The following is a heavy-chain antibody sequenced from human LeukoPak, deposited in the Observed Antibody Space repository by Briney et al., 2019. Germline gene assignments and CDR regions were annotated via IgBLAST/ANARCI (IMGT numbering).Heavy chain of an antibody. V-gene: IGHV1-2*06. Sequence: ASVKVSCKASGYTFTGYYMHWVRQAPGQGLEWMGRINPNSGGTNYAQKFQGRVTMTRDTSTSTVYMELSSLRSEDTAVYYCARGIVVIGDYWGQGTLVTVSS. J-gene: IGHJ4*02. CDR3: ARGIVVIGDY. CDR2: INPNSGGT. D-gene: IGHD2-2*01. CDR1: GYTFTGYY.